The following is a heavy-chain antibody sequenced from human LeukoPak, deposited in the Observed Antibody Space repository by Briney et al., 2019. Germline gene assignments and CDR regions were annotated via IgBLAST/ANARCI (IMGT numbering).Heavy chain of an antibody. CDR1: GYKFTDYY. Sequence: GASVKVSCKASGYKFTDYYVHWVRQAPGQGLEWMGWINPNNGGTTYAQKFHGRVTVTRDTSITTAYMELNRITSDDTAVYYRARELGFCTSTSCPLYHYWGQGTLVTVSS. CDR3: ARELGFCTSTSCPLYHY. V-gene: IGHV1-2*02. CDR2: INPNNGGT. J-gene: IGHJ4*02. D-gene: IGHD2-2*01.